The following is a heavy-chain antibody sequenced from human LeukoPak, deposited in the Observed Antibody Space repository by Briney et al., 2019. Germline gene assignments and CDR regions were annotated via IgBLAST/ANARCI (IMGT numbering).Heavy chain of an antibody. J-gene: IGHJ4*02. CDR3: ARDETALDS. CDR2: INQGGSEK. V-gene: IGHV3-7*01. Sequence: GGSLRLSCAASGFTFSSYAMSWVRQAPGKGLEWVANINQGGSEKYYVDSVKGRLTISRDNAKNSLYLQMNSLRAEDTAVYYCARDETALDSWGQGTLVTVSS. CDR1: GFTFSSYA. D-gene: IGHD5-18*01.